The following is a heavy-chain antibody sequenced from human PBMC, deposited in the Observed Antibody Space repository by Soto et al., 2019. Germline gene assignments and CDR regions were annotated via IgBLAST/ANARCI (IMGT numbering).Heavy chain of an antibody. CDR2: IIPIFGTA. V-gene: IGHV1-69*13. D-gene: IGHD3-10*01. Sequence: SVKVSCKASGGTFSSYAISWVRQAPGQGLEWMGGIIPIFGTANYAQKFQGRVTITADESTSTAYMELSSLRSEDTAVYYCARDSLHYYGSGSPDSYYGMDVWGQGTTVTVSS. J-gene: IGHJ6*02. CDR3: ARDSLHYYGSGSPDSYYGMDV. CDR1: GGTFSSYA.